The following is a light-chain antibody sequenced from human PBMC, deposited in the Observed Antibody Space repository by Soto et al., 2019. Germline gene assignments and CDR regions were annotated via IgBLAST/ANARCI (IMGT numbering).Light chain of an antibody. V-gene: IGKV3-15*01. Sequence: EIVMTQSPATLSVSPGERATLSCRASQSITSELAWYQQKPGQPPRLLVYGATTRATGVPARFIGTESGSEFTLTISGLQSEDFAVYYCQQGHNWPLTFGQGTRLEI. J-gene: IGKJ2*01. CDR1: QSITSE. CDR3: QQGHNWPLT. CDR2: GAT.